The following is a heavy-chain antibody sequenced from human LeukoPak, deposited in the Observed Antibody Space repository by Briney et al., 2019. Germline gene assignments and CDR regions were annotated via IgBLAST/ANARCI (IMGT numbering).Heavy chain of an antibody. CDR1: GFTFSSYG. V-gene: IGHV3-30*18. CDR3: AKDHVGTWSDGDY. D-gene: IGHD6-13*01. Sequence: GGSLRLSCAASGFTFSSYGMSWVRQAPGKGLEWVAVISYDGSNKYYADSVKGRFTISRDNSKNTLYLQMNSLTAEDTAVYYCAKDHVGTWSDGDYWGQGTLVTVSS. J-gene: IGHJ4*02. CDR2: ISYDGSNK.